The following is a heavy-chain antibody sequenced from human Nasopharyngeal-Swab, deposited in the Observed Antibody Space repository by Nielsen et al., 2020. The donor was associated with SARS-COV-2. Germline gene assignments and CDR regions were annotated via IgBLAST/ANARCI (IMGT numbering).Heavy chain of an antibody. CDR2: ISSSSTYI. CDR1: GFSFSTYN. Sequence: GGSLRLSCAASGFSFSTYNMSWVRQAPGKGLEWVSSISSSSTYIYYADSVKGRFTISRDNARNSLYLQMNSLRADDTAIYYCARDGLDYDFWSAYFMDVWGQGTTVTV. D-gene: IGHD3-3*01. V-gene: IGHV3-21*01. J-gene: IGHJ6*02. CDR3: ARDGLDYDFWSAYFMDV.